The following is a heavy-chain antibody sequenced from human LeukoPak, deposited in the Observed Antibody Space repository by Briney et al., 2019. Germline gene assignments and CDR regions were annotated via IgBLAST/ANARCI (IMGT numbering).Heavy chain of an antibody. V-gene: IGHV1-2*02. D-gene: IGHD3-3*01. J-gene: IGHJ6*03. CDR3: ARSHRQVWSGYYTGYYYYYMDV. Sequence: ASVKVSCKASGYTFTGYYMHWVRQAPGQGLEWMGWINPNSGGTNYAQKFQGRVTMTRDTSISTAYMELSRLRSDDTAVYYCARSHRQVWSGYYTGYYYYYMDVWGKGTTVTVSS. CDR2: INPNSGGT. CDR1: GYTFTGYY.